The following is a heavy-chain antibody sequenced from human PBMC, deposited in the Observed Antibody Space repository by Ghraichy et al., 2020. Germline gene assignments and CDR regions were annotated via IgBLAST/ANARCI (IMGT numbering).Heavy chain of an antibody. CDR3: AREGEGYSGYAWNYFDY. CDR1: GGSISSYY. V-gene: IGHV4-59*01. D-gene: IGHD5-12*01. CDR2: IYYSGST. Sequence: SETLSLTCTVSGGSISSYYWSWIRQPPGKGLEWIGYIYYSGSTNYNPSLKSRVTISVDTSKNQFSLKLSSVTAADTAVYYCAREGEGYSGYAWNYFDYWGQGTLVTVSS. J-gene: IGHJ4*02.